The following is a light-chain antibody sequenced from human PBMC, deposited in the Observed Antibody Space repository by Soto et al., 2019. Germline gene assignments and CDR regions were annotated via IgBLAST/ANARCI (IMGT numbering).Light chain of an antibody. J-gene: IGKJ1*01. CDR1: QNVGSTS. CDR3: QQTLSFPPT. CDR2: GTS. Sequence: EIVLTQSPGTLSLSPRESATLSCRASQNVGSTSLAWYQQRPGQVPRLLISGTSTRATGIPDRFTGSGSGTDFTLTIIRLQPEDFATYYCQQTLSFPPTFGQGTKV. V-gene: IGKV3-20*01.